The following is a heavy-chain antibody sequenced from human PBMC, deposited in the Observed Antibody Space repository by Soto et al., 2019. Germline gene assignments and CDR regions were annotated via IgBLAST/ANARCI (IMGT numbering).Heavy chain of an antibody. Sequence: SETLSLTCTFSVDSISSYYWNCVRHPPGKGLEWVGYIFYSGATNYNPSLKSRVTISADTSKKQFSLKVSSVTAADTAIYYCTSGWSFEYWGQGTQVIVS. CDR2: IFYSGAT. J-gene: IGHJ4*02. V-gene: IGHV4-59*12. D-gene: IGHD6-19*01. CDR1: VDSISSYY. CDR3: TSGWSFEY.